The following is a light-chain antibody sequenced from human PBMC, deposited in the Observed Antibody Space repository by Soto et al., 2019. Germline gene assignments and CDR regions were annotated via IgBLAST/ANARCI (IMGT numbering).Light chain of an antibody. CDR3: CSSGGSPTHV. CDR2: EVN. Sequence: QSALTQPASVSGSPGQSITISCTGTSSNVGSYKLVSWYQQHPGKAPKLMIFEVNKRPSGVSNRFSGSKSGNTASLTISGLKVEDEADYYCCSSGGSPTHVFGTGTKLTVL. J-gene: IGLJ1*01. V-gene: IGLV2-23*02. CDR1: SSNVGSYKL.